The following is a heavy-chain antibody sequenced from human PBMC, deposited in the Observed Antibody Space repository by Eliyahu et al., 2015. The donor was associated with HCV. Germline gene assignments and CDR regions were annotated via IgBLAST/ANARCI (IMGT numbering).Heavy chain of an antibody. J-gene: IGHJ4*02. CDR2: INHSGST. D-gene: IGHD1-26*01. V-gene: IGHV4-34*01. CDR1: GGSFSGYY. CDR3: ARGDGLYSGSYNDY. Sequence: QVQLQQWGAGLLKPSETLSLTCAVYGGSFSGYYWSWIRQPPGKGLEWIGEINHSGSTNYNPSLKSRVTISVDTSKNQFSLKLSSVTAADTAVYYCARGDGLYSGSYNDYWGQGTLVTVSS.